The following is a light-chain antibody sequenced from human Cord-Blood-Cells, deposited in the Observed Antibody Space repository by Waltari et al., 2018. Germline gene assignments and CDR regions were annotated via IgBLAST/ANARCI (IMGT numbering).Light chain of an antibody. Sequence: QSALTQPPSASGSPGQSVTISCTGTSSDVGGDTYVSWYQQHPGKAPTLMIYEVSKRPSGVPDRFSGSKSGNTASLTVSGLQAEDEADYYCSSYAGSNNFVVFGGGTKLTVL. CDR3: SSYAGSNNFVV. J-gene: IGLJ2*01. V-gene: IGLV2-8*01. CDR2: EVS. CDR1: SSDVGGDTY.